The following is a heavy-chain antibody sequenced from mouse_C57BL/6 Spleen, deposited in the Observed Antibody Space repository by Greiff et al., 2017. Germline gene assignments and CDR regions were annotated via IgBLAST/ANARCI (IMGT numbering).Heavy chain of an antibody. Sequence: EVMLVESGGGLVKPGGSLKLSCAASGFTFSSYAMSWVRQTPEKRLEWVATISDGGSYTYYPDNVKGRFTISRDDAKNNLYLQMSHLKSEDTAMYYCARDSLPGAMDYWGQGPSVTVSS. CDR3: ARDSLPGAMDY. J-gene: IGHJ4*01. CDR2: ISDGGSYT. CDR1: GFTFSSYA. V-gene: IGHV5-4*01. D-gene: IGHD6-5*01.